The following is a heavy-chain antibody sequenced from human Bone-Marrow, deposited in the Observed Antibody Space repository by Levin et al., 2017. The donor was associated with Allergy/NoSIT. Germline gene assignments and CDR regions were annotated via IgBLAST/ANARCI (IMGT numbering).Heavy chain of an antibody. D-gene: IGHD2-15*01. V-gene: IGHV4-34*01. CDR3: ARMLVVVAAVYGSWFDP. Sequence: SQTLSLTCAVYGGSFSGYYWSWIRQPPGKGLEWIGEINHSGSTNYNPSLKSRVTISVDTSKNQFSLKLSSVTAADTAVYYCARMLVVVAAVYGSWFDPWGQGTLVTVSS. CDR1: GGSFSGYY. J-gene: IGHJ5*02. CDR2: INHSGST.